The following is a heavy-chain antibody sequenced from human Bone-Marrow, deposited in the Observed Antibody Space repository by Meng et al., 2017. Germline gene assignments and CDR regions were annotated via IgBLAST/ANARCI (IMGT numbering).Heavy chain of an antibody. Sequence: ASVKVSCKASGYTFTSYAMHWVRQAPGQRLEWMGWINAGNGNTKYSQKFQGRVTITRDTSASTAYMDLSSLRSEDTAVYYCARLTGIDYDGIDYWGQGTLVTVSS. J-gene: IGHJ4*02. CDR2: INAGNGNT. CDR1: GYTFTSYA. CDR3: ARLTGIDYDGIDY. V-gene: IGHV1-3*01. D-gene: IGHD4-17*01.